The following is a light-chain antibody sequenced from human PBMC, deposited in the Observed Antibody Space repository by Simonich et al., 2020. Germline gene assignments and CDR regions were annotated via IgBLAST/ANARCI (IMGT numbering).Light chain of an antibody. J-gene: IGLJ2*01. CDR3: SSYTSSSTLV. CDR2: EGS. V-gene: IGLV2-14*02. CDR1: SSDVGSYNL. Sequence: QSALTQPASVSGSPGQSITISCTGTSSDVGSYNLFSWYQEHPGKAPKLMIYEGSKRPSGVSNRFSVSKSGNTASLTISGLQAEDEADYSCSSYTSSSTLVFGGGTKLTVL.